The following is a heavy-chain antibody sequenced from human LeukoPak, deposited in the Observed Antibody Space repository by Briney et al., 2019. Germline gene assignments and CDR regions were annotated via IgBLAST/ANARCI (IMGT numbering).Heavy chain of an antibody. CDR2: ISASGGST. D-gene: IGHD2-15*01. V-gene: IGHV3-23*01. CDR1: GFTFSSYS. J-gene: IGHJ4*02. Sequence: GGSLRLSCAASGFTFSSYSMNWVRQAPGKGLEWVSAISASGGSTYYADSVKGRFTISRDNSKNTLYLQMNSLRAEDTAVYYCAKDPCSGGSCYTDYWGQGTLVTVSS. CDR3: AKDPCSGGSCYTDY.